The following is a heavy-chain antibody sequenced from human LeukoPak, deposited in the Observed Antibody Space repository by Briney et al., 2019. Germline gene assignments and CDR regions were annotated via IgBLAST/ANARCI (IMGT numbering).Heavy chain of an antibody. J-gene: IGHJ4*02. Sequence: ASVKVSCKASGYTFTSYDINWVRQATGQGLEWMGWMHPNSGNTDYVQKFQGRVTMTRYTYISTAYMEESSVRSEDTAVYYCARSREDLSWSLDYWGQGNLVTVSS. D-gene: IGHD3-16*02. CDR1: GYTFTSYD. CDR2: MHPNSGNT. CDR3: ARSREDLSWSLDY. V-gene: IGHV1-8*01.